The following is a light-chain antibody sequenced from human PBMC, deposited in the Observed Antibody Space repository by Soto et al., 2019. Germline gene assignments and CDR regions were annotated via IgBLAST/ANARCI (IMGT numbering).Light chain of an antibody. Sequence: EIVMTQSPATLSVSPGERATLSCRASQSVSRNLAWYQQKPGQAPRLHIYAASTRATGIPARFSGSGSGTEFTLTISSLQSEDFAVYYCQQYNNWPYTFGQGTKLEIK. J-gene: IGKJ2*01. CDR1: QSVSRN. CDR3: QQYNNWPYT. CDR2: AAS. V-gene: IGKV3-15*01.